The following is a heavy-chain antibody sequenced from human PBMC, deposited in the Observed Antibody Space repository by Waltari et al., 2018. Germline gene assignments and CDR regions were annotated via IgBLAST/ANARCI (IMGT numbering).Heavy chain of an antibody. J-gene: IGHJ4*02. CDR1: GFTFSSYS. CDR2: ISSSSSYI. D-gene: IGHD3-10*01. V-gene: IGHV3-21*01. Sequence: EVQLVESGGGLVKPGGSLRLSCAASGFTFSSYSMNWVRQATGKGLEWVSSISSSSSYIYYADSVKGRFTISRDNAKNSLYLQMNSLRAEDTAVYYCARMGVYGSGRDYWGQGTLVTVSS. CDR3: ARMGVYGSGRDY.